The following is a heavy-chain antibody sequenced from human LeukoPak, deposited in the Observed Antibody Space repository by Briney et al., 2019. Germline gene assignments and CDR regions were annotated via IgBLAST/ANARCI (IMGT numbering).Heavy chain of an antibody. CDR2: ISAYNGNT. V-gene: IGHV1-18*01. CDR1: DYTFTIYG. D-gene: IGHD2-21*01. Sequence: GASVTVSFTASDYTFTIYGISWVRQAPGQGLEWMGWISAYNGNTNYAQKLQGRVTITTDTSTSTAYMELRSLIADDTAVYYCARSSSVTIPGYYFDYWGQGTLVTVSS. J-gene: IGHJ4*02. CDR3: ARSSSVTIPGYYFDY.